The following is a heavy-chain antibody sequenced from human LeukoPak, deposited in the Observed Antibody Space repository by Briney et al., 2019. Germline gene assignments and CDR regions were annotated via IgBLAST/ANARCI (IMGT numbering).Heavy chain of an antibody. CDR2: MNQDGSEK. CDR3: ASGTPYHGI. V-gene: IGHV3-7*05. J-gene: IGHJ4*02. Sequence: GGSLRLSCAASGFTFRNYWMSWVRQAPGKGREWVANMNQDGSEKYHVDSVKGRFTISRDNAKNSLYLQMNSLRAEDTAVYYCASGTPYHGIWGQGTLVTVSS. CDR1: GFTFRNYW. D-gene: IGHD1-1*01.